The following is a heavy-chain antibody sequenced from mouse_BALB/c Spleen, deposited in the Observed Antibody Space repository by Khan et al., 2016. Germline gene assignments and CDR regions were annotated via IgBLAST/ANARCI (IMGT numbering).Heavy chain of an antibody. CDR1: GFNIKDTY. CDR3: ARSPYDYDVGFAY. D-gene: IGHD2-4*01. CDR2: IDPANGNT. Sequence: VQLQQSGAELVKPGASVKLSCTASGFNIKDTYMHWVKQRPEQGLEWSGRIDPANGNTKYDPKLQGKATITADTSANTAYLQLSSLTPEDTAAYYCARSPYDYDVGFAYWGQGTLVTVSA. J-gene: IGHJ3*01. V-gene: IGHV14-3*02.